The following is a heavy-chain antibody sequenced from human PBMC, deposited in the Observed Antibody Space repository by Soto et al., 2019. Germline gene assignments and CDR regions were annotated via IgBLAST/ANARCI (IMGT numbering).Heavy chain of an antibody. CDR3: ARGGASSKWLDP. Sequence: XGTLSLTCTVSGASISDYYWSWIRQPAGKGLEWLGRIHNSGSSAYNPSLQSRVTMSTDTSKNQFSLNLSSVTAADTAVYYCARGGASSKWLDPWGQGILVTVSS. D-gene: IGHD6-13*01. CDR2: IHNSGSS. CDR1: GASISDYY. V-gene: IGHV4-4*07. J-gene: IGHJ5*02.